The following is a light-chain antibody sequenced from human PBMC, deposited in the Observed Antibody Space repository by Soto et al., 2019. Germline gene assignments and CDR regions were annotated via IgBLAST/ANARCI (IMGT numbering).Light chain of an antibody. CDR2: AAS. Sequence: DIQMTQSPSSVSASVGDRVTITCRASQGISSWLAWYQQKPGKAPKLLIYAASSLQSGVPSRFSGSGSGTEFTLIISGLQPDDSATYYCQQYYDYPRTFGQGTKVDIK. J-gene: IGKJ1*01. CDR3: QQYYDYPRT. CDR1: QGISSW. V-gene: IGKV1-12*01.